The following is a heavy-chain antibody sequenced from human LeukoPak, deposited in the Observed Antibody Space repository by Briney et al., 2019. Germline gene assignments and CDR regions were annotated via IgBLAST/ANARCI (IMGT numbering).Heavy chain of an antibody. D-gene: IGHD1-20*01. CDR1: GFTVSSHY. J-gene: IGHJ4*02. Sequence: GGSLRLSCVPSGFTVSSHYISWFRQAPGKGLEWVSVVFTTGTTYYADSVKGRFTPSRDTLKNTVYLQMNSLTAEDTALYYCARHGGRYNWSPSDWGQGTLVTVSS. CDR3: ARHGGRYNWSPSD. CDR2: VFTTGTT. V-gene: IGHV3-53*01.